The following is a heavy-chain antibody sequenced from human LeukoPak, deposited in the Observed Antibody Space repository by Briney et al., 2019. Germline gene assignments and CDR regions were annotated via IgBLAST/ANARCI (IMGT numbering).Heavy chain of an antibody. CDR1: GFTFSSYA. V-gene: IGHV3-64*04. J-gene: IGHJ4*02. CDR3: ARDQDAYSSGWYGVFDF. CDR2: ISRSGDST. D-gene: IGHD6-19*01. Sequence: PGGSLRLSCSASGFTFSSYAMYWVRQAPGKGLEYVSAISRSGDSTYYADSVKGRFTISRDNAKNTLYLQMNSLRAEDTALYYCARDQDAYSSGWYGVFDFWGQGSLVTVSS.